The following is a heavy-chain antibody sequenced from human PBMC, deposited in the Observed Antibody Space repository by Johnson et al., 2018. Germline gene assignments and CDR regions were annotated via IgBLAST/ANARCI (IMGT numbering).Heavy chain of an antibody. CDR1: GFTFSSYA. CDR3: GKEDLWFGELWAPATMDV. J-gene: IGHJ6*02. V-gene: IGHV3-23*01. CDR2: ISDSGGST. Sequence: EVQLLESGGGLVQPGESLRLSCAASGFTFSSYAMNWVRQAPGEGLEWVATISDSGGSTYYADSVTGRFTISRDNSKNTLYLQRNSLRAEDTAVYYCGKEDLWFGELWAPATMDVWGQGTTVTVSS. D-gene: IGHD3-10*01.